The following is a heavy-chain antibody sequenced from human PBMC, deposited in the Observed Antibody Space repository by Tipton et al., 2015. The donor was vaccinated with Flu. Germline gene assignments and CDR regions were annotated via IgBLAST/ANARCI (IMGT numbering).Heavy chain of an antibody. CDR3: ARGGDISDV. CDR1: GGSFTNYY. J-gene: IGHJ6*02. CDR2: IFHDGTT. Sequence: LRLSCTVSGGSFTNYYWSWLRQPPGAGLEWIGDIFHDGTTNYHPSLWSRVTTSLDMSKNQLSLRLSSVTVADTAVYYCARGGDISDVWGQGTTVTVSS. D-gene: IGHD2-15*01. V-gene: IGHV4-4*09.